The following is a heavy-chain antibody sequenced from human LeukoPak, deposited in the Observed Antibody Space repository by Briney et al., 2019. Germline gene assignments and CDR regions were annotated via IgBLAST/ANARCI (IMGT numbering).Heavy chain of an antibody. CDR1: GYTFTSYY. V-gene: IGHV1-46*01. D-gene: IGHD6-13*01. Sequence: ASVKVSCKASGYTFTSYYMHWVRQAPGQGLEWMGIINPSGGSTSYAQKFQGRVTMTRDTSTSTVYMELSSLRSEDPAVYYGARDGYSSSWFLSTGGWFHPWDQGTLVTVSS. CDR3: ARDGYSSSWFLSTGGWFHP. CDR2: INPSGGST. J-gene: IGHJ5*02.